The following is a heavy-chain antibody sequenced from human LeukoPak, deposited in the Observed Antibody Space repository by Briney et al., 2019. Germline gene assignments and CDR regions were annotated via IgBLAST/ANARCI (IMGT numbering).Heavy chain of an antibody. V-gene: IGHV3-30*18. CDR3: AKDSSRLRYFDWLDY. J-gene: IGHJ4*02. Sequence: GGSLRLSCAASGFTFSSYGTHWVRQAPGKGLEWVAVISYDGSNKYYADSVKGRFTISRDNSKNTLYLQMNSLRAEDTAVYYCAKDSSRLRYFDWLDYWGQGTLVTVSS. CDR1: GFTFSSYG. D-gene: IGHD3-9*01. CDR2: ISYDGSNK.